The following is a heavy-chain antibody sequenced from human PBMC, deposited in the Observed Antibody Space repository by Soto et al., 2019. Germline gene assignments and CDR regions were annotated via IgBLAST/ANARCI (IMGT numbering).Heavy chain of an antibody. CDR3: ARSPKFYGEHYMDV. CDR2: IYYSGIP. Sequence: SETLSLTCTVSDGSISSASFYWGRIRQPPGKGLEWIGSIYYSGIPYYNESLESRVTISVDTSKNQFSLMLNSVTAADAAVYYCARSPKFYGEHYMDVWGEGTTVTVSS. D-gene: IGHD4-17*01. J-gene: IGHJ6*03. V-gene: IGHV4-39*01. CDR1: DGSISSASFY.